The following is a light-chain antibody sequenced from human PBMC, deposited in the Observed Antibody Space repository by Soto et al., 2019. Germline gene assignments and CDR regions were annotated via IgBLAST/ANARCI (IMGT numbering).Light chain of an antibody. V-gene: IGLV2-23*02. CDR3: CSYAGSSTHVV. Sequence: QSVLTQPASVSGSPGQSITISCTGTSSDVGAYNFVSWHQQHPGKAPKLMIYNVYDRPSGISYRFSGSKSGNTASLTISGLQAEDEADYYCCSYAGSSTHVVFGGGTKLTVL. J-gene: IGLJ2*01. CDR1: SSDVGAYNF. CDR2: NVY.